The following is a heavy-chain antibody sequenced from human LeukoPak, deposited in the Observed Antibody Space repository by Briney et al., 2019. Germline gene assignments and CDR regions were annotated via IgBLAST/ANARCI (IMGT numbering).Heavy chain of an antibody. V-gene: IGHV3-7*01. J-gene: IGHJ4*02. CDR3: ARAACSSTSCYWVY. CDR2: IKQDGSEK. Sequence: GGSLSLSCAAYGLTFSSYWMSWIRQAPGKGLEWVADIKQDGSEKYYVDSVKGRFIISRDNANNSLYLQMHRLRVEDTAVYYCARAACSSTSCYWVYWGQGTLVIVSS. CDR1: GLTFSSYW. D-gene: IGHD2-2*01.